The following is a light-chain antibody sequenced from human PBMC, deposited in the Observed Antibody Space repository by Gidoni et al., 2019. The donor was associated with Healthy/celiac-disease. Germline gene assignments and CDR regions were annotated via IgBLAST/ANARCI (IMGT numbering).Light chain of an antibody. CDR3: QQSYSTPGT. Sequence: DIQMTQSPTSLSASVADTVTITCRASQSISSYLNWYQQKPGKAPKLLIYAASSLQSGVPSRFSGSGSGTDITITISSLQPEDFATYYCQQSYSTPGTFGQGTKVEIK. CDR2: AAS. J-gene: IGKJ1*01. V-gene: IGKV1-39*01. CDR1: QSISSY.